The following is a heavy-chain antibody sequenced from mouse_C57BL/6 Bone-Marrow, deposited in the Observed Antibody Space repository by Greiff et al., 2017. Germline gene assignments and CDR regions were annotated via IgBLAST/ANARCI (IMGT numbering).Heavy chain of an antibody. CDR2: IYPRSGNT. J-gene: IGHJ3*01. Sequence: QVQLKESGAELARPGASVKLSCKASGYPFPSYGISWVKQRTGQGLEWIGEIYPRSGNTYYNAKFKGKATLTADKSSSTAYMELRSLTSEDSAVYFCARHYSNYGAYWGQGTLVTVSA. CDR1: GYPFPSYG. CDR3: ARHYSNYGAY. D-gene: IGHD2-5*01. V-gene: IGHV1-81*01.